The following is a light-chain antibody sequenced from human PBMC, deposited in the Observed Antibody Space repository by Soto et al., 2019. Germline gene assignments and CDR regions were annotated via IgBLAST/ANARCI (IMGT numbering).Light chain of an antibody. CDR1: PDSVSASQF. CDR2: DTN. J-gene: IGLJ2*01. CDR3: VLYMRSGISV. Sequence: QAVVTQEPSFSVTHGGTVTLTCGLSPDSVSASQFPRWYQQTAGQAPRTLIHDTNTSTSGVPDRFSGSILGNRADLTITGAQADGESDYCCVLYMRSGISVVGGGTKLTVL. V-gene: IGLV8-61*01.